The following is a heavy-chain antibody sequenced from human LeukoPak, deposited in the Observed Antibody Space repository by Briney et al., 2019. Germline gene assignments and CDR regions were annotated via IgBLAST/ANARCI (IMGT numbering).Heavy chain of an antibody. Sequence: SETLSLTCAVYGGSFSGYYWSWIRQPPGKGLEWIGEINDSGSTNYNPSLKSRVTISLNTSKIQFSLKLSSVTAADTAVYYCARDKGDDSSGYYYQRRRAFDYWGQGTLVTVSS. V-gene: IGHV4-34*01. D-gene: IGHD3-22*01. J-gene: IGHJ4*02. CDR2: INDSGST. CDR3: ARDKGDDSSGYYYQRRRAFDY. CDR1: GGSFSGYY.